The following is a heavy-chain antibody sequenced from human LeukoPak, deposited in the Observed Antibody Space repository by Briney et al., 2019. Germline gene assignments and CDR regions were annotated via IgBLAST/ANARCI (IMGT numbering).Heavy chain of an antibody. J-gene: IGHJ5*02. Sequence: PSETLSLTCTVSGGSISSYYWSWIRQPPGKGLEWIGYIYYSGSTNYNPSLKSRVTISVDTSKNQFSLKLSSVTAADTAVYYCARGPPTASGFDPWGQGTLVTVSS. CDR3: ARGPPTASGFDP. D-gene: IGHD1-26*01. CDR1: GGSISSYY. CDR2: IYYSGST. V-gene: IGHV4-59*01.